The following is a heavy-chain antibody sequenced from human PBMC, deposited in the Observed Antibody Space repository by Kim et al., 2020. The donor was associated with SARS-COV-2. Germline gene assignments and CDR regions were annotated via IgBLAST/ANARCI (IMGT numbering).Heavy chain of an antibody. V-gene: IGHV3-23*01. Sequence: GGSLRLSCAASGFTFSSYAMSWVRQAPGKGLEWVSAISGSGGSTYHADSVKGRFTISRDNSKNTLYLQMNSLTAEDTAVYYCAKAPPRRCSSTSCYGEGRTGFDPWGQGTLVTVSS. CDR1: GFTFSSYA. D-gene: IGHD2-2*01. J-gene: IGHJ5*02. CDR3: AKAPPRRCSSTSCYGEGRTGFDP. CDR2: ISGSGGST.